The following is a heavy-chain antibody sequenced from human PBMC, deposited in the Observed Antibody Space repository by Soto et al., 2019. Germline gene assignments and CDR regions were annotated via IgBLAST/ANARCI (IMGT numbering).Heavy chain of an antibody. CDR2: ISYDGSNK. Sequence: PGGSLRLSCAASGFTFSSYAMHWVRQAPGKGLEWVAVISYDGSNKYYADSVKGRFTISRDNSKNTLYLQMNSLRAEDTAVYYCARDHHQGYCSGGSCLVSSGVYWGQGTLVNVSS. J-gene: IGHJ4*02. CDR1: GFTFSSYA. D-gene: IGHD2-15*01. CDR3: ARDHHQGYCSGGSCLVSSGVY. V-gene: IGHV3-30-3*01.